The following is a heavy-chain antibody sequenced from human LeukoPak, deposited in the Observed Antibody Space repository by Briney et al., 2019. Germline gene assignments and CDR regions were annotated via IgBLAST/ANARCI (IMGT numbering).Heavy chain of an antibody. V-gene: IGHV3-73*01. CDR2: IRSKANSYAT. Sequence: GGSLKLSCAASGFTFSGSAMHWVRQASGKGLEWVGRIRSKANSYATAYAASVKGRFTISRDDSKNTAYLQMNSLKTEDTAVYYCARANGYYDSSGYFYYWGQGTLVTVSS. D-gene: IGHD3-22*01. CDR1: GFTFSGSA. J-gene: IGHJ4*02. CDR3: ARANGYYDSSGYFYY.